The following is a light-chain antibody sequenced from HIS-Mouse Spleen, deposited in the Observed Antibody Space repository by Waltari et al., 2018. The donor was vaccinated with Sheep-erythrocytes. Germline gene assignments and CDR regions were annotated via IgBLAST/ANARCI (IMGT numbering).Light chain of an antibody. J-gene: IGKJ2*01. CDR3: QQANSFPYT. CDR1: QSVSSN. V-gene: IGKV3-15*01. CDR2: GAS. Sequence: EIVMTQSPATLSVSPGERATLSCRASQSVSSNLAWYQQKPGQAPRLLFYGASTRATGIPARFSGSGSGTEFTLTISSLQSEDFATYYCQQANSFPYTFGQGTKLEIK.